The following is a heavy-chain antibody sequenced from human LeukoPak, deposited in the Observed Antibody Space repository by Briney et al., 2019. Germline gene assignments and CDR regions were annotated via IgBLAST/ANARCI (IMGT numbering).Heavy chain of an antibody. CDR2: ITWDGGST. CDR1: GFTFDDYA. Sequence: GGSLRLSCAASGFTFDDYAMHWVRHAPGKGLEWVSLITWDGGSTHYADSVKGRFTISRDNSKNSLYVQMNSLRAEDTAMYYCAKDRGYGDDDSFDVWGQGTMVTVSS. CDR3: AKDRGYGDDDSFDV. J-gene: IGHJ3*01. V-gene: IGHV3-43D*03. D-gene: IGHD4-17*01.